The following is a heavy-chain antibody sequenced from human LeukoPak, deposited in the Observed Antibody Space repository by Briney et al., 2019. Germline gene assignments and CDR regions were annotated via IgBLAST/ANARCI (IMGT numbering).Heavy chain of an antibody. V-gene: IGHV3-30*03. CDR3: ARLPPSVFGVGTGDFDY. J-gene: IGHJ4*02. Sequence: PGGSLRLSCEVSGFTFSTYVMYWVRQAPGKGLESVAVISYNGSKIYYADSVKGRSTISRDNPKNTAYLQLNSLTSYDSAVLYCARLPPSVFGVGTGDFDYWGQGTLVTVYS. D-gene: IGHD2-8*02. CDR2: ISYNGSKI. CDR1: GFTFSTYV.